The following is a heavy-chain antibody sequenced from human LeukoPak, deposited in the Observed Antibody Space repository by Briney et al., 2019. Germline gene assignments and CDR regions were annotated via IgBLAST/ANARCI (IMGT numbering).Heavy chain of an antibody. Sequence: GESLKISCEGSGYSFTNYWIAWVRQMPGKGLEWMGMIYPGDSDTTYSPSFEGQVTISADKSISTAYLQWSSLKASDTAMYYCARQGYDYYGSGSYYSVVLDNWFDPWGQGTLVTVSS. CDR2: IYPGDSDT. CDR3: ARQGYDYYGSGSYYSVVLDNWFDP. CDR1: GYSFTNYW. V-gene: IGHV5-51*01. J-gene: IGHJ5*02. D-gene: IGHD3-10*01.